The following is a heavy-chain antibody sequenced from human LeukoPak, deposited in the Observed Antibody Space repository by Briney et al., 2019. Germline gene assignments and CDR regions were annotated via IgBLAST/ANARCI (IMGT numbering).Heavy chain of an antibody. V-gene: IGHV1-8*01. D-gene: IGHD3-22*01. CDR1: GYTFTSYD. CDR2: MNPNSGNT. J-gene: IGHJ4*02. CDR3: AREAPPIYYDSIGRFDY. Sequence: ASVKVSCKASGYTFTSYDINWVRQATGQGLEWMGWMNPNSGNTGYAQKFQGRVAMTRNTSISTAYMELSSLRSEDTAVYYCAREAPPIYYDSIGRFDYWGQGTLVTVSS.